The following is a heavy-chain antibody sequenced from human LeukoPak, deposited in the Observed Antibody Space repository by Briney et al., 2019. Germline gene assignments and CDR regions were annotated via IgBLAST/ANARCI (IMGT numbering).Heavy chain of an antibody. Sequence: PGGSLRLSCAASGFTFSSYSMNWVRQAPGKGLEWVSYISSSSSTIYYAYSVKGRFTISRDNAKNSLYMQMNSVRAEDTAVYYCARDGGTVRYASPSWFDPWGQGTLVTVSS. D-gene: IGHD1/OR15-1a*01. CDR1: GFTFSSYS. V-gene: IGHV3-48*01. CDR2: ISSSSSTI. CDR3: ARDGGTVRYASPSWFDP. J-gene: IGHJ5*02.